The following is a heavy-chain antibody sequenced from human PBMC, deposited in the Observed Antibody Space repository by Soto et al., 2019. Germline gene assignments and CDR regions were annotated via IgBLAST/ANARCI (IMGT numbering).Heavy chain of an antibody. V-gene: IGHV4-31*03. CDR3: ARDPGYCSGGSCFTGNFDY. D-gene: IGHD2-15*01. Sequence: PSETLSLTCTVSGVSISSGGYYWSWIREHPGKGLEWIGYIYYSGSTYYNPSLKSRVTISVDTSKNQFSLKLSSMTAADTAVYYCARDPGYCSGGSCFTGNFDYWGQGALVTVSS. CDR2: IYYSGST. J-gene: IGHJ4*02. CDR1: GVSISSGGYY.